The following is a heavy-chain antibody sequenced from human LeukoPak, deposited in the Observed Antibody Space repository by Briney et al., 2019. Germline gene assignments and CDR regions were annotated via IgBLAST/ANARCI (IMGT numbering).Heavy chain of an antibody. V-gene: IGHV4-39*01. CDR2: IYYSGST. J-gene: IGHJ4*02. CDR3: ASLELGRDGYNYYDY. CDR1: GGSISSSSYY. D-gene: IGHD5-24*01. Sequence: KPSETLSLTCTVSGGSISSSSYYWGWIRQPPGKGLEWIGSIYYSGSTYYNPSLKSRVTISVDTSKNQFSLKLSSVTAADTAVYYCASLELGRDGYNYYDYWGPGTLVTVSS.